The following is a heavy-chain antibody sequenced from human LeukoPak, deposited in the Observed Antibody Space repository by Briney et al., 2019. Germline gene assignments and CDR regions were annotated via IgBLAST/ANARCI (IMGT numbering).Heavy chain of an antibody. CDR3: ARNRGGGSGYSDY. D-gene: IGHD3-22*01. J-gene: IGHJ4*02. CDR2: IKSDGSDK. CDR1: GFTFSSYW. V-gene: IGHV3-7*05. Sequence: GGSLRLSCAASGFTFSSYWMDWVRQAPGKGLEWVTIIKSDGSDKYYVDSVKGRFTVSKDNAKNSLYLQMNSLRAEDTAMYYCARNRGGGSGYSDYWGQGTLVTVSS.